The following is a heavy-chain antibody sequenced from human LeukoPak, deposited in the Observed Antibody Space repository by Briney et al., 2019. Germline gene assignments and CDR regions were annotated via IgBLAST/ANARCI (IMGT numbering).Heavy chain of an antibody. J-gene: IGHJ5*02. CDR2: ISAYNGNT. V-gene: IGHV1-18*01. Sequence: GASVKVSCKASGYTFTSYGISWVRQAPGQGLEWMGWISAYNGNTSYAQKLQGRVTMTTDTSTSTAYMELRSLRSDDTAVYYCARVNGNKLRYFDWLLYGSSWFDPWGQGTLVTVSS. D-gene: IGHD3-9*01. CDR3: ARVNGNKLRYFDWLLYGSSWFDP. CDR1: GYTFTSYG.